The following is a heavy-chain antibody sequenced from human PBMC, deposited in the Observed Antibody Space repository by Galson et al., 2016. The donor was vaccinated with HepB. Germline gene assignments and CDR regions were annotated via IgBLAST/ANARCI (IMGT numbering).Heavy chain of an antibody. CDR2: SASGDIT. J-gene: IGHJ3*02. CDR1: GLTFRSYA. CDR3: ATDNGHAFDI. V-gene: IGHV3-23*01. D-gene: IGHD2-8*01. Sequence: SLRLSCAASGLTFRSYAFSWLRQAPGKGLEWVSVSASGDITYYAHSVKGRFTISRDNAKNTLYLQMNSLRAEDTAVYYCATDNGHAFDIWGQGTMVTVSS.